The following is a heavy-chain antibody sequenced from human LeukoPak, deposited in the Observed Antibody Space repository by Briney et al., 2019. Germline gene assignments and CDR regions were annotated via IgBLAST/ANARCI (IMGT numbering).Heavy chain of an antibody. CDR1: GGSISSGDYY. CDR2: IYYSGST. J-gene: IGHJ6*02. D-gene: IGHD3-10*01. V-gene: IGHV4-30-4*01. Sequence: SQTLSLTCTVSGGSISSGDYYWSWIRQPPGKGLEWIGYIYYSGSTYYDPSLKSRVTISVDTSKNQFSLKLSSVTAADTAVYYCARVFYGSGSYYRRYYYYGMDVWGQGTTVTVSS. CDR3: ARVFYGSGSYYRRYYYYGMDV.